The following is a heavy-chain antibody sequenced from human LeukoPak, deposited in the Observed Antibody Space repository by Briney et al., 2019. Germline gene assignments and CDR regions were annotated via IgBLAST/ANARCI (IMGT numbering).Heavy chain of an antibody. CDR1: EFTFSSYV. J-gene: IGHJ3*02. D-gene: IGHD3-10*01. V-gene: IGHV3-23*01. Sequence: GGSLRLSCTASEFTFSSYVMSWVRQAPGKGLEWVSAITGTGSDTYYADSVKGRFTVSRDNSRNTLYLQMNSLRAEDTAVYYCAKDFGEAAFDIWGQGTMVTVSS. CDR3: AKDFGEAAFDI. CDR2: ITGTGSDT.